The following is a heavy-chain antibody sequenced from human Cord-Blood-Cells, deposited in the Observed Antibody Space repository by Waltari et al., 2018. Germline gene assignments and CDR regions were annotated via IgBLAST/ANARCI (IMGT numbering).Heavy chain of an antibody. Sequence: EVQLVESGGGLVQPGGSLRLSCAASGFTFSSYWMHWVRQAPGKGLVWVSRINSDGSSTSYADSVKGRFTISRDNAKNTLYLQMNSLRAEDTAVYYCARVFVGYGDGYYFDYWGQGTLVTVSS. V-gene: IGHV3-74*01. J-gene: IGHJ4*02. CDR2: INSDGSST. CDR1: GFTFSSYW. CDR3: ARVFVGYGDGYYFDY. D-gene: IGHD5-18*01.